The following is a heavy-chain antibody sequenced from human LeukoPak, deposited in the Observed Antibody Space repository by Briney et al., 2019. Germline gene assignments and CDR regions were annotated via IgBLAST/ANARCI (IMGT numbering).Heavy chain of an antibody. CDR2: XSGTSTYT. J-gene: IGHJ4*02. V-gene: IGHV3-11*05. CDR3: ARDISYCGGDCAPYYFDY. CDR1: GFTFSDCY. Sequence: PGGSQRLSCAASGFTFSDCYTSWXRQAPGKGLEWVSYXSGTSTYTNYADSVKGRFTISRDNAKNSLYLQMNSLRAEDTAVYYCARDISYCGGDCAPYYFDYWGQGTLVTVSS. D-gene: IGHD2-21*02.